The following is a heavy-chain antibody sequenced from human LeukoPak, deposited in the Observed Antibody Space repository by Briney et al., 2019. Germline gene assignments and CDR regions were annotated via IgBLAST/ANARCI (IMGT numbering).Heavy chain of an antibody. D-gene: IGHD2-2*01. V-gene: IGHV3-30*04. CDR1: GFTFSSYA. CDR3: ARGPGDCSSTSCYYYYYYYMDV. J-gene: IGHJ6*03. Sequence: GGSLRLSCAAAGFTFSSYAMHWVRQAPGKGLEWVAVISYDGSNKYYADSVKGRFTISRDNSKNTLYLQMNSLRAEDTAVYYCARGPGDCSSTSCYYYYYYYMDVWGKGTTVTVSS. CDR2: ISYDGSNK.